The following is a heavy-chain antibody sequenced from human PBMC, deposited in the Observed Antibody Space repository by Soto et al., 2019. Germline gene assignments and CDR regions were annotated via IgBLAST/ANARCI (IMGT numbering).Heavy chain of an antibody. Sequence: QVQLVESGGGVVQPGRSLRLSCAASGFTFSSYAMHWVRQAPGKGLEWVAVISYDGSNKYYADSVQGRFTISRDNSKKTVYLEINSLRAEDTAMYSWGSPPPSRNWGQGTLVTVSS. CDR3: GSPPPSRN. CDR1: GFTFSSYA. CDR2: ISYDGSNK. V-gene: IGHV3-30-3*01. J-gene: IGHJ4*02.